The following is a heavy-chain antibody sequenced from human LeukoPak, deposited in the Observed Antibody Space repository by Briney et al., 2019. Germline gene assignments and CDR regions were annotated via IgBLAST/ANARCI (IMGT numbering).Heavy chain of an antibody. CDR2: IYYSGST. Sequence: SETLSLTCTVSGGSISSGDYYWSWIRQPPGKGLEWIGYIYYSGSTYYNPSLKSRVTISVDTSKNQFSLKLSSVTAADTAVYYCARDAPSYNWNYAYCYWGQGTLVTVSS. V-gene: IGHV4-30-4*08. D-gene: IGHD1-7*01. CDR1: GGSISSGDYY. J-gene: IGHJ4*02. CDR3: ARDAPSYNWNYAYCY.